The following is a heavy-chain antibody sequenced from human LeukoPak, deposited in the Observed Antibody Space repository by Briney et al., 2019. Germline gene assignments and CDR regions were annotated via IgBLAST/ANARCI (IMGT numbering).Heavy chain of an antibody. D-gene: IGHD1-26*01. CDR1: GGSFSGYY. CDR2: INHSGST. CDR3: ARTFSESYYYYGMDV. J-gene: IGHJ6*02. V-gene: IGHV4-34*01. Sequence: PSETLSLTCAVYGGSFSGYYWSWIRQPPGKGLEWIGEINHSGSTNYNPSLKSRVTISVDTSKNQFSLKLSSVTAADTAVYYCARTFSESYYYYGMDVWGQGTTVTVSS.